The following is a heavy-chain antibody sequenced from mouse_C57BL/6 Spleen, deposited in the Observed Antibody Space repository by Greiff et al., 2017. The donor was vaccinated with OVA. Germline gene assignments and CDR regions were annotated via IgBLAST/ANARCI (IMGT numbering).Heavy chain of an antibody. D-gene: IGHD2-5*01. Sequence: EVKLVESGPELVKPGASVKIPCKASGYTFTDYNMDWVKQSHGKSLEWIGDINPNNGGTIYNQKFKGKATLTVDKSSSTAYMELRSLTSEDTAVYYCARAYYSNLAWFAYWGQGTLVTVSA. CDR3: ARAYYSNLAWFAY. J-gene: IGHJ3*01. CDR2: INPNNGGT. CDR1: GYTFTDYN. V-gene: IGHV1-18*01.